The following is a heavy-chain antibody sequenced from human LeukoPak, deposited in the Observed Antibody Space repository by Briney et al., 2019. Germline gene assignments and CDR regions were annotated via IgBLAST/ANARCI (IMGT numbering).Heavy chain of an antibody. CDR2: ISSSSSTI. D-gene: IGHD1-26*01. V-gene: IGHV3-48*04. CDR1: GFTFSTYS. J-gene: IGHJ6*02. Sequence: PGGSLRLSCAASGFTFSTYSMNWVRQAPGRGLERLSYISSSSSTIYSADSMKGRFTVPRDNAKNSLYLQMNSLRAEDTAVYYCARERENYGMDVWGQGTTVTVSS. CDR3: ARERENYGMDV.